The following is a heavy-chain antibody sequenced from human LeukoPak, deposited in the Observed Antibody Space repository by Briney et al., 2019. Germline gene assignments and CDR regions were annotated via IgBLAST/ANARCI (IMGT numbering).Heavy chain of an antibody. CDR1: GFSFSYYG. Sequence: PGGSLRLSCAASGFSFSYYGMHWVRQAPGKGLEWVAFISNDGNNKDYADSVKGRFTISRDNSKNTLYLQMNSLRAEDTAVYYCARDGGSHLPYYFDYWGQGTLVTVSS. V-gene: IGHV3-30*03. CDR2: ISNDGNNK. CDR3: ARDGGSHLPYYFDY. D-gene: IGHD2-15*01. J-gene: IGHJ4*02.